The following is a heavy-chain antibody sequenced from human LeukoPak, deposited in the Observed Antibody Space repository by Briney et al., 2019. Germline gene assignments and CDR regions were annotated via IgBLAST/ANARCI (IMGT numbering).Heavy chain of an antibody. V-gene: IGHV3-23*01. CDR1: GFSLSSYA. J-gene: IGHJ6*03. D-gene: IGHD2-2*01. Sequence: GRSLRLSCTASGFSLSSYAMSWVRQAPGKGLEWVSSISGSGDDTNTADSVKGRFTISGDNSKKTLFLQMTSLRDGDTAVYYCARSLRHCTSTSCSLYYYMDVWGKGTTVTVSS. CDR2: ISGSGDDT. CDR3: ARSLRHCTSTSCSLYYYMDV.